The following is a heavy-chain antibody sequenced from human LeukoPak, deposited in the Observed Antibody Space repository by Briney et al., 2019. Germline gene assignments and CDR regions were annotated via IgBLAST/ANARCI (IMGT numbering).Heavy chain of an antibody. CDR3: AREGTGNWFDP. CDR2: IYHSGST. CDR1: VYSICSGYY. V-gene: IGHV4-38-2*02. Sequence: SETLSLTCAVSVYSICSGYYCGWIRQPPGKGLEWIGSIYHSGSTYYNPSLKSRVTISVDTSKNQFSLKLSSVTAADTAVYYCAREGTGNWFDPWGQGTLVTVSS. D-gene: IGHD1-1*01. J-gene: IGHJ5*02.